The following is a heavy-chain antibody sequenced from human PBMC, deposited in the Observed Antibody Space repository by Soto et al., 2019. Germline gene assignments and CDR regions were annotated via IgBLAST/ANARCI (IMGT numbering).Heavy chain of an antibody. V-gene: IGHV1-69*12. CDR2: IMPIFRTP. CDR3: ARDNDRPQLGGNYYYILDV. J-gene: IGHJ6*02. Sequence: QVQLEQSGAEVKKPGSSVKVSCKASGGTFRNSAISWVRQAPGQGLEWMGGIMPIFRTPDYAQKFHGRVTITADESTSTAYMELSGLRSDDTAVYFCARDNDRPQLGGNYYYILDVWGLGTTVTVSS. CDR1: GGTFRNSA. D-gene: IGHD1-1*01.